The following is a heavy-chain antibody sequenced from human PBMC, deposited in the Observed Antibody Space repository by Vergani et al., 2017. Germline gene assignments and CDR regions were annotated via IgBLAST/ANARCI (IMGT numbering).Heavy chain of an antibody. D-gene: IGHD3-10*01. V-gene: IGHV1-18*03. CDR3: ARDIGTYYYGSGSYHWFDP. Sequence: QVQLVQSGAEVKKPGASVKVSCKASGYTFTSYGISWVRQAPGQGLEWMGWISAYNGNTNYAQKLQGRVTMTTDTSTSTAYMELRSLRSDDMAVYYCARDIGTYYYGSGSYHWFDPWGQGTLVTVSS. CDR1: GYTFTSYG. CDR2: ISAYNGNT. J-gene: IGHJ5*02.